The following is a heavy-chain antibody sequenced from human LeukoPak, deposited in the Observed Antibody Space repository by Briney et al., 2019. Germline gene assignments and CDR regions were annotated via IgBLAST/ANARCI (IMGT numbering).Heavy chain of an antibody. J-gene: IGHJ3*02. CDR2: ISYDGSNK. CDR3: ARRGATLGFDSFDI. Sequence: GWAVPLSYPATGITFSSYAMHCVGQAPGMGIEWVAVISYDGSNKYYADSVKGRFTISRDNSKNTLYLQMNSLRAEDTVVYYCARRGATLGFDSFDIWGQGTMVVVSS. D-gene: IGHD4/OR15-4a*01. CDR1: GITFSSYA. V-gene: IGHV3-30*01.